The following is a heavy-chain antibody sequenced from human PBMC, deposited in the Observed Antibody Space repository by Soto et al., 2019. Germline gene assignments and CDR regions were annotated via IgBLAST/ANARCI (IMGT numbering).Heavy chain of an antibody. CDR1: SGSISSSNW. J-gene: IGHJ5*02. CDR2: IYHSGST. D-gene: IGHD5-12*01. Sequence: QVQLQESGPGLVKPSGTLSLTCAVSSGSISSSNWWSWVRQPPGKGLEWIGEIYHSGSTNYNPSPKSRVTISVDKSKNQFSLKLSSVTAADTAVYYCARAVYSGYDTGWFDPWGQGTLVTVSS. CDR3: ARAVYSGYDTGWFDP. V-gene: IGHV4-4*02.